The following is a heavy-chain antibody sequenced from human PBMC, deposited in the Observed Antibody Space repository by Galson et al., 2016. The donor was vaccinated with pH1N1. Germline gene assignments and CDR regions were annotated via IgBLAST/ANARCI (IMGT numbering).Heavy chain of an antibody. V-gene: IGHV3-30*04. CDR1: KFTFSGYD. D-gene: IGHD5-12*01. Sequence: SLRLSCAASKFTFSGYDVHWVRQAPGKGLEWVAVLSNDGNNKYYADSVKGRFTISRDNSNSTLSLQMNSMRAEDTAVYYCARAVFYDVDLEAYYFFYWGQGTLVTVSS. J-gene: IGHJ4*02. CDR3: ARAVFYDVDLEAYYFFY. CDR2: LSNDGNNK.